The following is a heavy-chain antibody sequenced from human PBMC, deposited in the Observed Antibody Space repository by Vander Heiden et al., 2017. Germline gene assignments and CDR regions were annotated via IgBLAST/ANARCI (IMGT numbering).Heavy chain of an antibody. J-gene: IGHJ4*02. V-gene: IGHV3-23*01. CDR1: GFPFSSYA. Sequence: EVQLLESGGGLVQPGGSLRLSCAASGFPFSSYAMSWVRQAPGKGLEWVSAISGSGGSTYYADSVKGRFTISRDNSKNTLYLQMNSLRAEDTAVYYCAKKDFWSGYYRGGFDYWGQGTLVTVSS. D-gene: IGHD3-3*01. CDR3: AKKDFWSGYYRGGFDY. CDR2: ISGSGGST.